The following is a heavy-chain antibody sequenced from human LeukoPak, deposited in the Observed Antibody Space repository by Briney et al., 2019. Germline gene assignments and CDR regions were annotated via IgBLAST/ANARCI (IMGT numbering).Heavy chain of an antibody. J-gene: IGHJ4*02. CDR3: AKPSIPRGRWLVRGGFRYYFDY. CDR1: GFTFSSYA. V-gene: IGHV3-23*01. Sequence: PGGSLRLSCAASGFTFSSYAMSWVRQAPGKGLEWVSAISGSGGSTYYADSVKGRFTISRDNSKNTLYLQMNSLRAEDTAVYYCAKPSIPRGRWLVRGGFRYYFDYWGQGTLVTVSS. D-gene: IGHD6-19*01. CDR2: ISGSGGST.